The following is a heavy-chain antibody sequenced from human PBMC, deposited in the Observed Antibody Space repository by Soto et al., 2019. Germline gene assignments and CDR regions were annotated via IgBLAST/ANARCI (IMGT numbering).Heavy chain of an antibody. CDR1: GGSISSFY. CDR2: IYYSGRT. J-gene: IGHJ3*02. Sequence: SETLSLTCTLSGGSISSFYWSWIPQPPGKGLEWIGYIYYSGRTNYNPSLKSRVTISVDTSKNQFSLKLSSVTAADTAVYYCARGVPAAIFGFRNDAFDIWGQGTMVTVSS. D-gene: IGHD2-2*01. CDR3: ARGVPAAIFGFRNDAFDI. V-gene: IGHV4-59*01.